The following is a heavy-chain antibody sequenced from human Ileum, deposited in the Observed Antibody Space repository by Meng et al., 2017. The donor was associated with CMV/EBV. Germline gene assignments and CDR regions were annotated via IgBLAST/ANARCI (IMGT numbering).Heavy chain of an antibody. Sequence: ASVKVSCKASGYTFTSYGISWVRQAPGQGLEWMGWISAYNGNTNYAQKLQGRVTMTTDTSTSTAYMELRSLRSDDTAVYYCARDGPDYGEYINFDYWGQGTQVTVSS. CDR1: GYTFTSYG. V-gene: IGHV1-18*01. J-gene: IGHJ4*02. CDR2: ISAYNGNT. CDR3: ARDGPDYGEYINFDY. D-gene: IGHD4-17*01.